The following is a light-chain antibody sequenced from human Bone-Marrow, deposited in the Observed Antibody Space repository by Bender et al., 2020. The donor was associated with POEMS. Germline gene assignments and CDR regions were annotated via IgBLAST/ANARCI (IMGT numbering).Light chain of an antibody. CDR2: AND. J-gene: IGLJ3*02. CDR1: SSNIAAGYA. Sequence: QSVLTQPPSVSGAPGQRVTISCTGSSSNIAAGYAVHWYQQLPGTAPKLLIYANDNRPSGVPDRFTGSKSGSSASLAIAGLQAEDEADYYCQSYDTSLSGLVFGGGTKLTVL. V-gene: IGLV1-40*01. CDR3: QSYDTSLSGLV.